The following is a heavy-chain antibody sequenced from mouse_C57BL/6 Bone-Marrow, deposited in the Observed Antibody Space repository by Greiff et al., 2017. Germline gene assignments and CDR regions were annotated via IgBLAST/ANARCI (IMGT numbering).Heavy chain of an antibody. V-gene: IGHV1-42*01. D-gene: IGHD1-1*01. CDR1: GYSFTGYY. CDR3: ARSGLLRWGVYFDY. CDR2: INPSTGGT. J-gene: IGHJ2*01. Sequence: EVKLVESGPELVKPGASVKISCKASGYSFTGYYMNWVKQSPEKSLEWIGEINPSTGGTTYNQKFKAKATLTVDKSSSTAYMQLKSLTSEDSAVYYCARSGLLRWGVYFDYWGQGTTLTVSS.